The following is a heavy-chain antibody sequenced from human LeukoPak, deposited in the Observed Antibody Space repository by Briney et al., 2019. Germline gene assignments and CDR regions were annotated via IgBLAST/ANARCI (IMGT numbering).Heavy chain of an antibody. CDR3: TRVVGYGSSSDY. J-gene: IGHJ4*02. V-gene: IGHV3-49*02. CDR2: IRSKAYGGTR. D-gene: IGHD6-6*01. Sequence: PGRSLSLSCSVSGFPYGDYPMCWVRQVPERGLEWVGFIRSKAYGGTREYAASVKGIFTISRDDSKSIAYLQMNSLKAEDTAVYYCTRVVGYGSSSDYWGQGARVTVAS. CDR1: GFPYGDYP.